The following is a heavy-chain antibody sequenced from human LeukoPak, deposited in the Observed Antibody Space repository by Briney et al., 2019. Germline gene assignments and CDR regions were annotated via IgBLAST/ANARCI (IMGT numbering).Heavy chain of an antibody. D-gene: IGHD2-21*01. CDR2: IKQDGSEK. CDR1: GFTFSSYW. V-gene: IGHV3-7*01. J-gene: IGHJ4*02. CDR3: ARETGDTNYYFDY. Sequence: GGSLRLSCAASGFTFSSYWMSWVRQAPGKGLEWVANIKQDGSEKYYVDSVKGRFTISRDNAKNSLYLQMNSLRAEDTAVYYCARETGDTNYYFDYWGQGTLVTVSS.